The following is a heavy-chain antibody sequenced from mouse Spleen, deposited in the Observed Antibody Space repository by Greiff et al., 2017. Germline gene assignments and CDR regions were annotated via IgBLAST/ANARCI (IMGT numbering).Heavy chain of an antibody. CDR1: GYTFTDYY. CDR3: ARLNWVDY. Sequence: VQLQQSGPELVKPGASVKISCKASGYTFTDYYMNWVKQSHGKSLEWIGDINPNNGGTSYNQKFKGKATLTVDKSSSTAYMELRSLTSEDSAVYYCARLNWVDYWGQGTTLTVSS. J-gene: IGHJ2*01. D-gene: IGHD4-1*01. CDR2: INPNNGGT. V-gene: IGHV1-26*01.